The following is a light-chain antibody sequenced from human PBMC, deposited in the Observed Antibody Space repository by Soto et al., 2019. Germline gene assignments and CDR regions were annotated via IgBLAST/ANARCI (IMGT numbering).Light chain of an antibody. J-gene: IGKJ5*01. V-gene: IGKV1-9*01. CDR3: QQPFDSPIT. Sequence: DIQLTQSPSFLSPSIVESVTITCRASQVISTSLAWYQVKPGKAPKLLIYAASTLESGVPSRFSATVSGTEFSLTITSLQPEDFATYYCQQPFDSPITCGQGTRREIK. CDR1: QVISTS. CDR2: AAS.